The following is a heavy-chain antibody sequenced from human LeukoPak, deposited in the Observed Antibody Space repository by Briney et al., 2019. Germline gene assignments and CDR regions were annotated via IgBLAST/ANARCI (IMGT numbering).Heavy chain of an antibody. D-gene: IGHD2-2*01. V-gene: IGHV3-48*03. CDR3: AKGGGSTVYRRPPNFDY. Sequence: GESLRLSCAASGFTFSSYEMNWVRQAPGKGLGWDSYISSSGSTINYADSVKDRFTISRDNSKKTLYLQMNSRGAEDTAVYYCAKGGGSTVYRRPPNFDYWGQGALVTVSS. J-gene: IGHJ4*02. CDR1: GFTFSSYE. CDR2: ISSSGSTI.